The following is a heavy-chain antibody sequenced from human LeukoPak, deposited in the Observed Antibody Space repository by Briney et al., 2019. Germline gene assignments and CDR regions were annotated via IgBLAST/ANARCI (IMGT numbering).Heavy chain of an antibody. J-gene: IGHJ5*02. CDR3: ARYRPSSSWDSRPNWFDP. D-gene: IGHD6-13*01. CDR1: GGSISSSSYY. CDR2: IYYSGST. V-gene: IGHV4-39*07. Sequence: PSETLSLTCTVSGGSISSSSYYWGWIRQPPGKGLEWIGSIYYSGSTYYNPSLKSRVTISVDTSKNQFSLKLSSVTAADTAVYYCARYRPSSSWDSRPNWFDPWGQGTLVTVSS.